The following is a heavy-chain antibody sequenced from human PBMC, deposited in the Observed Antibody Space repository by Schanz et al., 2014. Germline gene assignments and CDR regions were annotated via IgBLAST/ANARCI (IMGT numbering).Heavy chain of an antibody. Sequence: VQVVESGGGLVQPGGSLRLSCAASGFTFHTYDMHWVRQAPGKGLEWVAQISHDGHRDFYADSVKGRFTVSRDNSNNTVLLQMNSLRAEDTAVYYCAKVAPAATYLDYWGQGTLVTVSS. J-gene: IGHJ4*02. CDR1: GFTFHTYD. CDR3: AKVAPAATYLDY. CDR2: ISHDGHRD. V-gene: IGHV3-30-3*01. D-gene: IGHD2-2*01.